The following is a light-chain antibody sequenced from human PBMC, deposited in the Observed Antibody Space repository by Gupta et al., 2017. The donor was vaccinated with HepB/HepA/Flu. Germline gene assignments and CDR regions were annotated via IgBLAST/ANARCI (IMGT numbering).Light chain of an antibody. CDR2: KAS. V-gene: IGKV1-5*03. J-gene: IGKJ1*01. CDR3: QHEPCSSWT. CDR1: QSVSDC. Sequence: DIQMTQSPSTLSASVGDRVTITCRASQSVSDCLAWFQQKPGTAPKVLISKASSLESGVPSRFSGSGSGTEFTLTISSRQPDDFAPYYCQHEPCSSWTFGQGTKVEIK.